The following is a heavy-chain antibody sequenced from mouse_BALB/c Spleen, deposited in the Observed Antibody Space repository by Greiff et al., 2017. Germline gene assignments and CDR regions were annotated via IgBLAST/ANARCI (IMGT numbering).Heavy chain of an antibody. CDR1: GFSLTSYG. CDR3: AREEGKYAMDY. Sequence: VKLQESGPGLVAPSQSLSITCTVSGFSLTSYGVHWVRQPPGKGLEWLGVIWAGGSTNYNSALMSRLSISKDNSKSQVFLKMNSLQTDDTAMYYCAREEGKYAMDYWGQGTSVTVSS. CDR2: IWAGGST. V-gene: IGHV2-9*02. J-gene: IGHJ4*01.